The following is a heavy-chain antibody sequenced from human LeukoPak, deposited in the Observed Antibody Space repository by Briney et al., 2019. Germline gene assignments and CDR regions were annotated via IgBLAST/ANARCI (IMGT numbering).Heavy chain of an antibody. V-gene: IGHV4-38-2*02. CDR2: IFHSGST. J-gene: IGHJ6*03. D-gene: IGHD2-21*01. CDR3: ARVGYYPDYYMDV. Sequence: SETLSLTCTVSGYSISSGYYWGWIRQPPGKGLEWIGNIFHSGSTYYNPSLKSRVTISLDTSKNQFSLNLSSVTAADTAVYYCARVGYYPDYYMDVWGKGTTVTVSS. CDR1: GYSISSGYY.